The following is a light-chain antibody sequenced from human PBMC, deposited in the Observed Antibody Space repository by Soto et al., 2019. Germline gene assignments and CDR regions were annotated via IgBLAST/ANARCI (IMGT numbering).Light chain of an antibody. CDR1: QSVSSN. J-gene: IGKJ3*01. CDR2: GAS. Sequence: IVMTQSPATLSVSPGERATLSCRASQSVSSNLAWYQQKPGQAPRLLIYGASTRATGIPARFSGSGSGTEFTLTISSLQSEDFAVYYCQQLFTFGPGTKVDIK. CDR3: QQLFT. V-gene: IGKV3-15*01.